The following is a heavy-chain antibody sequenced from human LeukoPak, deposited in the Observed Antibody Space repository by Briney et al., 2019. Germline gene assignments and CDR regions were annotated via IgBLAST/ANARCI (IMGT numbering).Heavy chain of an antibody. CDR1: GYTFTTYW. D-gene: IGHD2-15*01. CDR2: IYPGDSDT. CDR3: ARLGYCSGGYCYTVNH. V-gene: IGHV5-51*01. J-gene: IGHJ5*02. Sequence: GESLKISCKGSGYTFTTYWIGWVRQMPGKGLEWMGIIYPGDSDTRYSPSFQGQVTISADKSISTAYLQWSSLKAPDTAIYYCARLGYCSGGYCYTVNHWGQGTLVTVSS.